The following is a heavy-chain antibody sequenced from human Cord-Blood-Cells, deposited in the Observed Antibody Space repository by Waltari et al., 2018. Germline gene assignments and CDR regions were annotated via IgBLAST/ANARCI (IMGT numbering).Heavy chain of an antibody. V-gene: IGHV4-34*01. CDR1: GRSFSGYY. Sequence: QVQLQQWGAGLLKPSETLSLTCAVYGRSFSGYYWSWIRQPPGKGLEWIGEINHSGSTNYNPSLKSRVTISVDTSKNQFSLKLSSVTAADTAVYYCASTSSSWYDYWGQGTLVTVSS. CDR2: INHSGST. D-gene: IGHD6-13*01. J-gene: IGHJ4*02. CDR3: ASTSSSWYDY.